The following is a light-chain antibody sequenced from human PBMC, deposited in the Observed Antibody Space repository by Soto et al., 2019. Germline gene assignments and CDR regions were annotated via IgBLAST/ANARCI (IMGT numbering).Light chain of an antibody. V-gene: IGKV3-20*01. Sequence: EIVLTQSPGTLSLSPGERATLSCRASQSVSSSYLAWYQQKPGQAPRLLIYGTSSRATAIPDRFSGSGSGTDFPLTISRLEPEDFAVYYCQQYGSSSGTFGQGTKVEIK. J-gene: IGKJ1*01. CDR2: GTS. CDR1: QSVSSSY. CDR3: QQYGSSSGT.